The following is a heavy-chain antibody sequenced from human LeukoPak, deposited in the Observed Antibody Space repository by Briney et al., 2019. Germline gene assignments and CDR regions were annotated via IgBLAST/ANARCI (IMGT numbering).Heavy chain of an antibody. Sequence: PSETLSLTCTVSGDSIRTSFWSWIRQPPGKGLEWIAYVHDSESANYNPSLKSRLTISLDTPKNQFSLKLSSVTAADTAIYFCARDRRRDLFHAFDIWGQGTTVTVSP. CDR1: GDSIRTSF. V-gene: IGHV4-59*01. CDR2: VHDSESA. CDR3: ARDRRRDLFHAFDI. D-gene: IGHD1-14*01. J-gene: IGHJ3*02.